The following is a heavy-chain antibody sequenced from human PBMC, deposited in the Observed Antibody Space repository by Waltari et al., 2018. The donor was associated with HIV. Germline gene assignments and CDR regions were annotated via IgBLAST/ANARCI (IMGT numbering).Heavy chain of an antibody. V-gene: IGHV3-23*01. CDR3: AKVGLSGRWLLRRPFYFDY. J-gene: IGHJ4*02. Sequence: LLAPGGNLVQPGGSLTRSCAASGFNFSRYAMTWVRQAPGKGLGLVSGISGSGGVTLFADSVKGRFTISRDASTVYLSMNRLTAEDTAVYYCAKVGLSGRWLLRRPFYFDYWGQGILVTVSS. CDR2: ISGSGGVT. D-gene: IGHD3-10*01. CDR1: GFNFSRYA.